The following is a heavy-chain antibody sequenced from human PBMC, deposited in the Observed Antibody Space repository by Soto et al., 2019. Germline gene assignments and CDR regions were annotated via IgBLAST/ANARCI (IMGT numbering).Heavy chain of an antibody. J-gene: IGHJ4*02. D-gene: IGHD3-10*01. CDR3: ARIRDYYTSGRYYVFDY. CDR1: GFSLNTAGMR. CDR2: IDWDDDK. V-gene: IGHV2-70*04. Sequence: SQTLTLTFSFSGFSLNTAGMRVSWVRQAPGKALEWLARIDWDDDKFYNTSLKARLTISKDTSKSQVVLTLTNMDPVDTATYYCARIRDYYTSGRYYVFDYWGQGTLVTVSS.